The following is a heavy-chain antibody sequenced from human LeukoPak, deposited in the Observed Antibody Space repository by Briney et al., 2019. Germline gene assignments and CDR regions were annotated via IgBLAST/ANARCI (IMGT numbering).Heavy chain of an antibody. CDR2: IYSGGST. CDR1: GFTVSSNY. V-gene: IGHV3-53*01. D-gene: IGHD3-22*01. Sequence: PGGSLRLSCAASGFTVSSNYMSWVRQAPGKGLECVSVIYSGGSTCYADSVKGRFTISRDNSKNTLYLQMNSLRAEDTAVYYCASDRYYYDSSGYYSHYWYFDLWGRGTLVTVSS. J-gene: IGHJ2*01. CDR3: ASDRYYYDSSGYYSHYWYFDL.